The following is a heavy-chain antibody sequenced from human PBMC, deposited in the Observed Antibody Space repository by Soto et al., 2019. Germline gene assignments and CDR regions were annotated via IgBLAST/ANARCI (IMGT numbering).Heavy chain of an antibody. D-gene: IGHD4-17*01. CDR1: GFRFASYD. CDR3: ARVNSGESRYFDF. CDR2: MDPNSDNT. J-gene: IGHJ4*02. V-gene: IGHV1-8*01. Sequence: ASVKVSCKASGFRFASYDINWVRQATGQGLEWLGGMDPNSDNTGLVQKFQGRVTMTRNSSTSTAYMELSSLKSEDTAVYYCARVNSGESRYFDFWGQGTPVTVSS.